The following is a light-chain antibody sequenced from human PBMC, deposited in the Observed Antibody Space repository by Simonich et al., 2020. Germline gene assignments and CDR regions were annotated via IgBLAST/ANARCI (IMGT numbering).Light chain of an antibody. CDR1: QGIRND. J-gene: IGKJ3*01. Sequence: AIQMTHSPSSLSASVGDRVTITCRASQGIRNDFGWYQQKPGKAPKLLIYAASSLQRWVPSRFSGSGSGTDFTLTISSLQPEDVATYYCLQDYNYPVFGPGTKVDIK. CDR3: LQDYNYPV. CDR2: AAS. V-gene: IGKV1-6*01.